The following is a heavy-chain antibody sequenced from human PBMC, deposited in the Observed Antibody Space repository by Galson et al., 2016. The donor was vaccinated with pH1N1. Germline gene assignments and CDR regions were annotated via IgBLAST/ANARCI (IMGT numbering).Heavy chain of an antibody. CDR2: IDPKSGNT. D-gene: IGHD2-15*01. V-gene: IGHV1-2*02. Sequence: SVKVSCKASGYTFARFYLHWVRLAPGQGLEWMGWIDPKSGNTHYAQKFQGRVNVTRDTSISTAYMHLSGLTYDDAAVYYCARVTPTEPFDYWGQGALVTVSS. J-gene: IGHJ4*02. CDR3: ARVTPTEPFDY. CDR1: GYTFARFY.